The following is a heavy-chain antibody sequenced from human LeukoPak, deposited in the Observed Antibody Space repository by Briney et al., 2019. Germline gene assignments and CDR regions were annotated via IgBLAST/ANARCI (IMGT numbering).Heavy chain of an antibody. D-gene: IGHD3-22*01. CDR1: GFTFSIYA. Sequence: GGSLRLSCAASGFTFSIYAMSWVRQTPGKGLEWVSSITSRDGTTYFADSVKGRFTISRDNSENTLYLQMKSLRAEDSALYYCARDRPNYYGSDGHYYRRDSDYWGQGTLVTVSP. J-gene: IGHJ4*02. V-gene: IGHV3-23*01. CDR3: ARDRPNYYGSDGHYYRRDSDY. CDR2: ITSRDGTT.